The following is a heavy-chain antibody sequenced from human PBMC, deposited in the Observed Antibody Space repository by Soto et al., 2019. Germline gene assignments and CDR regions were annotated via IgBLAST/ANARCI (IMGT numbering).Heavy chain of an antibody. V-gene: IGHV4-31*03. CDR1: VGSISRGGYY. CDR3: ARGGPVDYYFDY. J-gene: IGHJ4*02. CDR2: IYYSGST. Sequence: SQTLSLTCTVSVGSISRGGYYWVWIRHHPGKGLEWIGYIYYSGSTYYNPSLESRVTISVDTSKNQFSLKLSSVTAADTAVYYCARGGPVDYYFDYWGQGTLVTVSS.